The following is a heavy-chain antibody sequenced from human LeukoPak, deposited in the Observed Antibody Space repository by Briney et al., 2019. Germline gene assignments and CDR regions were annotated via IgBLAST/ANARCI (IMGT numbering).Heavy chain of an antibody. CDR1: GGSFSGYY. D-gene: IGHD6-19*01. Sequence: SETLSLTCAVYGGSFSGYYWSWIRQPPGKGLEWTGEINHSGSTNYNPSLKSRVTISVDTSKNQFSLKLSSVTAADTAVYYCARVESSGWYHYWGQGTLVTVSS. V-gene: IGHV4-34*01. CDR3: ARVESSGWYHY. J-gene: IGHJ4*02. CDR2: INHSGST.